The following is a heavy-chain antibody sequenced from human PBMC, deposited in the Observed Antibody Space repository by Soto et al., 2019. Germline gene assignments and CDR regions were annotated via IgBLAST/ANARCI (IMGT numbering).Heavy chain of an antibody. CDR1: GYALTIDG. D-gene: IGHD3-10*01. CDR2: ISAYNGNT. J-gene: IGHJ4*02. CDR3: ARSSISGTGFDY. V-gene: IGHV1-18*01. Sequence: APVKGACKAFGYALTIDGSSWGRQAPGQGLEWMGWISAYNGNTNYAQKLQGRVTMTTDTSTSTAYMELRSLRSDDTAVYYCARSSISGTGFDYWGQGTLVTVS.